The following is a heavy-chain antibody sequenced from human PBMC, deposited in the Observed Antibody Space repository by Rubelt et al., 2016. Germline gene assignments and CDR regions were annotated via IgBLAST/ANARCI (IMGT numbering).Heavy chain of an antibody. Sequence: KPGASVKVSCKASGYTFTGYYMHWVRQAPGQGLAWMGWINPNSGGTNYAQKFQGRVTMTRDTSISTAYMGLSSLRSDDTAVYYCARDNYYNDSSGYEDYDFDYWGQGTLVTVSS. CDR1: GYTFTGYY. J-gene: IGHJ4*02. CDR2: INPNSGGT. CDR3: ARDNYYNDSSGYEDYDFDY. D-gene: IGHD3-22*01. V-gene: IGHV1-2*02.